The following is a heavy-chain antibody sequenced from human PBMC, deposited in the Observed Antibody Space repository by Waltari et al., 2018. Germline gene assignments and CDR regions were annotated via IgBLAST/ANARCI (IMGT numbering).Heavy chain of an antibody. CDR3: ARHKFNTKWSPFDY. V-gene: IGHV5-51*01. CDR2: IYPGGSSA. Sequence: HLVQSGAELKNPGASLTISCPTSRYSFSPFWIAWVRQMPGKGLEWMGIIYPGGSSATYSPAFEGQVSISADKSTTTAYLHWSSLKASDTAMYYWARHKFNTKWSPFDYWGQGALVTVSS. D-gene: IGHD2-15*01. CDR1: RYSFSPFW. J-gene: IGHJ4*02.